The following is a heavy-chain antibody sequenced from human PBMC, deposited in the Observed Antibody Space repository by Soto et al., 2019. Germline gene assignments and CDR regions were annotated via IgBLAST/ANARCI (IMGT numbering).Heavy chain of an antibody. V-gene: IGHV3-33*01. D-gene: IGHD4-4*01. CDR3: AREPLAVTTIKNSHYYYGMDV. CDR1: GFTFSSYG. CDR2: ISCDGGDK. J-gene: IGHJ6*02. Sequence: QVQLVESGGGVVQPGRSLRLSCAASGFTFSSYGMHWVRQAPGKGLEWAAVISCDGGDKYYADSVKGRFTVSRDNSKNTLYLQMNSLRAEDTAVYYCAREPLAVTTIKNSHYYYGMDVWGPGTTVIVSS.